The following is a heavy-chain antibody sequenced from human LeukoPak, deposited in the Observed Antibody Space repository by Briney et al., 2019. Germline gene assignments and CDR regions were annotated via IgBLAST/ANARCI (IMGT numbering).Heavy chain of an antibody. V-gene: IGHV4-61*02. CDR1: GGSISSSSYY. D-gene: IGHD2-2*01. CDR3: AREDVVVPAAIDY. J-gene: IGHJ4*02. CDR2: IYTSGST. Sequence: SETLSLTCTVSGGSISSSSYYWGWIRQPAGKGLEWIGRIYTSGSTNYNPSLKSRVTISVDTSKNQFSVKLSSVTAADTAVYYCAREDVVVPAAIDYWGQGTLVTVSS.